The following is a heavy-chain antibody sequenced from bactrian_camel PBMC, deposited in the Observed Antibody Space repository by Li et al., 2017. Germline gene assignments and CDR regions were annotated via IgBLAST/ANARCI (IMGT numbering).Heavy chain of an antibody. CDR2: IANGVT. D-gene: IGHD8*01. V-gene: IGHV3S53*01. J-gene: IGHJ4*01. CDR1: GVGESRCT. Sequence: HVQLVESGGGSVQVGGSLKLSCIGSGVGESRCTLGWYRLYPGKAREVIATIANGVTNYHRSVKGRFTISRDNAKNTVYLQMNSLKSEDTALYYCATGVRGDWSRYKPVSQGTQVTVS.